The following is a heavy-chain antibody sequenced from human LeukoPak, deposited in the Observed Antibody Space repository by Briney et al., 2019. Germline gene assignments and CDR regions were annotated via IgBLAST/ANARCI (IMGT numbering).Heavy chain of an antibody. J-gene: IGHJ4*02. Sequence: GASVKVSCKASGYTFTSYYIHWVRQAPGQGLEWMGIINPSGGGTSYAQKFQGRVTMTRDMSTSTVYMELSSLRSEDTAVYYCAKDAKGSGSYVDYWGQGTLVTVSS. CDR1: GYTFTSYY. CDR3: AKDAKGSGSYVDY. CDR2: INPSGGGT. V-gene: IGHV1-46*01. D-gene: IGHD3-10*01.